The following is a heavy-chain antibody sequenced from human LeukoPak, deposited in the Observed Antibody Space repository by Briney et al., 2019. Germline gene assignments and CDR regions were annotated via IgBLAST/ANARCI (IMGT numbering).Heavy chain of an antibody. V-gene: IGHV3-15*01. CDR2: IKSKTDGGTT. J-gene: IGHJ4*02. D-gene: IGHD3-10*01. CDR1: GFTFSNAW. CDR3: TTNSVPNCYGSGSIDY. Sequence: GGSLRLSCAASGFTFSNAWMSWVRQAPGKGLEWVGRIKSKTDGGTTDYVAPVKGRFTISRDDSKNTLYLQMNSLKTEDTAVYYCTTNSVPNCYGSGSIDYWGQGTLVTVSS.